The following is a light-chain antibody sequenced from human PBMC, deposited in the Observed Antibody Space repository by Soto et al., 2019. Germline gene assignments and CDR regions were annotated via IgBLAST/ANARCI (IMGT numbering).Light chain of an antibody. Sequence: EIVLTQFPGTLSLSPGERGTLSCRASQSVSTNYLAWYQQKPGQAPTLRIYSTFRRATGIPDRYSGSGSGTDLTLTLNRLEPEDFAVYYCQYYGSSPWTFGQGTKVEIK. V-gene: IGKV3-20*01. CDR2: STF. CDR1: QSVSTNY. J-gene: IGKJ1*01. CDR3: QYYGSSPWT.